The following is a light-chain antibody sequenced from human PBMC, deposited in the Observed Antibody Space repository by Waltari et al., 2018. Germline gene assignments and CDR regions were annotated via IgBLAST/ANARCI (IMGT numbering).Light chain of an antibody. Sequence: EIVLTQSPATLSLSPGERATLPCRASQGVSSYLAWYQQKPGQAPRLLIYDASNRATGIPARFSGSGSGTDFTLTISSLEPEDFAVYYCQQRSHWPWTFGQGTKVEIK. CDR2: DAS. J-gene: IGKJ1*01. CDR1: QGVSSY. CDR3: QQRSHWPWT. V-gene: IGKV3-11*01.